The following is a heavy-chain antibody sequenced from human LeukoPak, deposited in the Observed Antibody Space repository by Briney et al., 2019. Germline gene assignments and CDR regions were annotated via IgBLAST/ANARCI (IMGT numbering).Heavy chain of an antibody. J-gene: IGHJ4*02. CDR2: ISAGGVSLFSGSGSAA. CDR3: AKMSGVVWFGELRLPFDS. Sequence: GGSLRLSRAASGFTFSTYAMHWVRQAPGKGPQWVSVISAGGVSLFSGSGSAAYYADSVGGRFTISRDNSKNTLYLQMSSLRADDTAVYYCAKMSGVVWFGELRLPFDSWGQGTVVTVSS. V-gene: IGHV3-23*01. CDR1: GFTFSTYA. D-gene: IGHD3-10*01.